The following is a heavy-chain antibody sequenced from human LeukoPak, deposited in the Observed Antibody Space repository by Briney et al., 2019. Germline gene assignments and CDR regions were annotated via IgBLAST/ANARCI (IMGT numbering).Heavy chain of an antibody. CDR3: AKGIASNGGYCFDN. CDR2: ISGSGGSS. J-gene: IGHJ4*02. Sequence: PGGSLRLSCAASGFTFSSFVMSWVRQAPGKGPEWVSGISGSGGSSYYADSVKGRFTVSRDKASNKLYLQMNSLRGDDTAIYYCAKGIASNGGYCFDNWGQGTLVTVSS. V-gene: IGHV3-23*01. D-gene: IGHD2-21*01. CDR1: GFTFSSFV.